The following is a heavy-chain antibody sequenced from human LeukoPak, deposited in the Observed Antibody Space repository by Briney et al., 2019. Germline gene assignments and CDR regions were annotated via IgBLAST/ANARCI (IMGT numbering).Heavy chain of an antibody. Sequence: SGGSLRLSCSASGFPFSSYSMNWVRQAPGKGLQWVSGLSRRGGLTYYADSVKGRFTISRDDSKNTLYLGMNSLRAEDTAVYYCVKAALNYYGSGTYLMDVWGKGTTVIVSS. V-gene: IGHV3-23*01. J-gene: IGHJ6*04. CDR3: VKAALNYYGSGTYLMDV. CDR1: GFPFSSYS. D-gene: IGHD3-10*01. CDR2: LSRRGGLT.